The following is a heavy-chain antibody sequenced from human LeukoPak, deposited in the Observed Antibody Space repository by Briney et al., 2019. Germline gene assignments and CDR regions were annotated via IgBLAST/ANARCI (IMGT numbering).Heavy chain of an antibody. Sequence: SQTLSLTCAVSGDSISSNSVAWIWFTPSPSIGLEWLGRTYYTSKWNTDYAECVQRRIAVNPDTSKNQFSLYLNSVTLEDTAVYYCARQASRRFDPWGQGTLVTVSS. CDR3: ARQASRRFDP. J-gene: IGHJ5*02. CDR1: GDSISSNSVA. V-gene: IGHV6-1*01. CDR2: TYYTSKWNT.